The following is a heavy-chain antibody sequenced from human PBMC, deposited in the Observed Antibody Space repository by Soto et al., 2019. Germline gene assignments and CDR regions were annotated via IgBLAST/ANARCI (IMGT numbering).Heavy chain of an antibody. V-gene: IGHV3-33*01. D-gene: IGHD3-10*01. CDR3: ARDLLYGSGSYSPFDY. J-gene: IGHJ4*02. Sequence: GGSLRLSCAASGFTFSSYGMHWVRQAPGKGLEWVAVIWYDGSNKYYADSVKGRFTISRDNSKNTLYLQMNSLRAEDTAVYYCARDLLYGSGSYSPFDYWGQGTLVTVSS. CDR2: IWYDGSNK. CDR1: GFTFSSYG.